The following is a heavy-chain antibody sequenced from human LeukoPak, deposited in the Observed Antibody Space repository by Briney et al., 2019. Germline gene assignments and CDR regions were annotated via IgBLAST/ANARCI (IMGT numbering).Heavy chain of an antibody. CDR3: ARGFYDYVWGSYRYEGNWFDP. D-gene: IGHD3-16*02. Sequence: SETLSLTCAVYGGSFSGYYWSWIRQPPGKGLEWIGEINHSGSTNYNPSLKSRVTISVDTSRNQFSLKLSSVTAADTAVYYCARGFYDYVWGSYRYEGNWFDPWGQGTLVTVSS. CDR2: INHSGST. J-gene: IGHJ5*02. V-gene: IGHV4-34*01. CDR1: GGSFSGYY.